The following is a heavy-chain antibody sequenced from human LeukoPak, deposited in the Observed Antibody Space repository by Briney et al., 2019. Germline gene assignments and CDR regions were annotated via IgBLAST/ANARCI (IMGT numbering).Heavy chain of an antibody. CDR2: IKQDASTK. J-gene: IGHJ4*02. Sequence: GGSLRLSCSASGFTFTNSWMAWVRQAPGKGLEWVANIKQDASTKHYADSLKGRFTISRDNPKNSLYLQMNNLRADDTAIYCCTRDTEGTLDYWGQGILVTVAS. CDR1: GFTFTNSW. D-gene: IGHD2-8*02. V-gene: IGHV3-7*01. CDR3: TRDTEGTLDY.